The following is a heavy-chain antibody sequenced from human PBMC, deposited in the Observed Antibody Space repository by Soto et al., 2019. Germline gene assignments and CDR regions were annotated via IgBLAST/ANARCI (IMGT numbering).Heavy chain of an antibody. J-gene: IGHJ6*02. V-gene: IGHV3-53*04. D-gene: IGHD3-10*01. CDR2: LHSGGDT. CDR1: GIPVSSNY. CDR3: ARDGPYYYAARMDV. Sequence: EVQLVESGGGLVQPGGSLRLSCVASGIPVSSNYMTWVRQAPGKGLEWVSVLHSGGDTYYANSVKGRFTISRHDSTNTLFLQMNSLTAEDTAVYYCARDGPYYYAARMDVWGQGTTGTVSS.